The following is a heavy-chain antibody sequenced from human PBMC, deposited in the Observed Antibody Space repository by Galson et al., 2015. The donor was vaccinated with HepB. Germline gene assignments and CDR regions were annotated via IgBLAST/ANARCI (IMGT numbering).Heavy chain of an antibody. CDR1: GFTFSSYA. CDR2: ISSNGGST. Sequence: SLRLSCAASGFTFSSYAMHWVRQAPGKGLEYVSAISSNGGSTYYADSAKGRFTISRDNSKNTLYLQMSSLRAEDTAVYYCVKRSSQSGGMDVWGQGTTVTVSS. V-gene: IGHV3-64D*06. CDR3: VKRSSQSGGMDV. J-gene: IGHJ6*02.